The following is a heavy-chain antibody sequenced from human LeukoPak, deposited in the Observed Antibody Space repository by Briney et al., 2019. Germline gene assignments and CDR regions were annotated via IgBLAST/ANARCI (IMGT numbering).Heavy chain of an antibody. CDR1: GFTFSSYG. D-gene: IGHD6-19*01. V-gene: IGHV3-30*02. CDR2: IRYDGSNK. CDR3: AKDRLQGWHPDY. Sequence: GGSLRLSCAASGFTFSSYGMHWVRQAPGKGLEWVAFIRYDGSNKYYADSVKGRFTISRDNSRNTLYLQMNSLRAEDTAVYYCAKDRLQGWHPDYWGQGTLVTVSS. J-gene: IGHJ4*02.